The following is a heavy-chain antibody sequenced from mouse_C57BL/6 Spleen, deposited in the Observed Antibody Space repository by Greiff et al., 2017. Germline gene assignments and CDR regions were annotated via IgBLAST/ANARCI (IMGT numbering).Heavy chain of an antibody. D-gene: IGHD2-4*01. CDR3: ARGGPSTMITSYYFDY. CDR2: IYPGSGST. V-gene: IGHV1-55*01. CDR1: GYTFTSYW. Sequence: QVQLKQSGAELVKPGASVKMSCKASGYTFTSYWITWVKQRPGQGLEWIGDIYPGSGSTNYNEKFKSKATLTVDTSSSTAYMQLSSLTSEDSAVYYCARGGPSTMITSYYFDYWGQGTTLTVSS. J-gene: IGHJ2*01.